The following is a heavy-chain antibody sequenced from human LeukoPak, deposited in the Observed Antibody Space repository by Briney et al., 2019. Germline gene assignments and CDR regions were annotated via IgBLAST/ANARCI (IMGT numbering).Heavy chain of an antibody. V-gene: IGHV3-23*01. D-gene: IGHD2-15*01. J-gene: IGHJ4*02. CDR2: IFGSGVSA. CDR1: GFAFGSYA. Sequence: PGGSLRLSCTASGFAFGSYAMYWVRQAPGKGLEWVSGIFGSGVSAHYADSVKGRFTISRDNSKNTVYLEMNSLGVEDTAVYYCAKTTVGYSSGRFPGWPADYWGQGTLVTVSS. CDR3: AKTTVGYSSGRFPGWPADY.